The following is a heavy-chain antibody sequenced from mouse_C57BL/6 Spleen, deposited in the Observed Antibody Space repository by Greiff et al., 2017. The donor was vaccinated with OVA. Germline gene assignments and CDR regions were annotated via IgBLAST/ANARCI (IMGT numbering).Heavy chain of an antibody. D-gene: IGHD2-1*01. Sequence: QVQLQQSGAELVRPGPSVKVSCKASGYAFTNYLIEWVKQRPGQGLEWIGVINPGSGGTNYNEKFKGKATLTADKSSSTAYMQLSSLTSEDSAVYFCARYGNCEGAMDYWGQGTSVTVSS. CDR1: GYAFTNYL. CDR3: ARYGNCEGAMDY. CDR2: INPGSGGT. V-gene: IGHV1-54*01. J-gene: IGHJ4*01.